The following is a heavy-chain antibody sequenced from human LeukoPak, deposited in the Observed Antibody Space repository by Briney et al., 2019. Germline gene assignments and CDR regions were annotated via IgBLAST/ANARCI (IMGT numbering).Heavy chain of an antibody. V-gene: IGHV1-8*03. J-gene: IGHJ4*02. CDR1: GYTFTGYY. CDR3: ARGRASHFDY. Sequence: ASVKVSCKASGYTFTGYYLHWVRQATGQGLEWMGWMNPNSGNTGYAQKFQGRVTITRNTSISTAYMELSSLRSEDTAVYYCARGRASHFDYWGQGTLVTVSS. CDR2: MNPNSGNT.